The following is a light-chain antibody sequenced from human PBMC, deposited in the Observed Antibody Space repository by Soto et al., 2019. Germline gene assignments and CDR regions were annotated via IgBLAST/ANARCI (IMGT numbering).Light chain of an antibody. V-gene: IGLV2-14*01. CDR1: SSDIGSYNF. CDR3: FSHRSGNSHV. J-gene: IGLJ1*01. CDR2: GVT. Sequence: QSALTQPASVSGSPGQSITISCTGTSSDIGSYNFVSWYQQYPGKAPKLMIYGVTNRPSGVSDRFSGSKTGNTASLTISGLQDEDEAAYYCFSHRSGNSHVFGTGTKLTVL.